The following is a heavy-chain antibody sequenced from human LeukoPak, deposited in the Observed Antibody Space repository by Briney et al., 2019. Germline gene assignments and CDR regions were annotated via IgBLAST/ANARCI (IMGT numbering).Heavy chain of an antibody. V-gene: IGHV4-4*02. D-gene: IGHD2-15*01. CDR1: GGPISSGNW. J-gene: IGHJ4*02. Sequence: SETLSLTCAVSGGPISSGNWWSWVSQPPGKRLEWIGEIYHGGGTKYNPSLKSRVTISVDKSKNQFSLRLSSVTAADTAVYYCARALGSPPYFDYWGQGTLVTVSS. CDR2: IYHGGGT. CDR3: ARALGSPPYFDY.